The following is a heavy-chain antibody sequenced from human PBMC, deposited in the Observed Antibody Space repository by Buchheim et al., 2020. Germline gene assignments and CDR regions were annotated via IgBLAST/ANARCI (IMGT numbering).Heavy chain of an antibody. V-gene: IGHV3-11*06. Sequence: QVQLVESGGGLVKPGGSLRLSCAASGFTFSDYYMCWIRHAPGKGLEWVSYISSSSSYTNYADSVKGRFTLSRENPQNSLYLQMNSLRAEDTAVYYCARVVVIRLRDWYFDLWGRGTL. D-gene: IGHD3-22*01. CDR2: ISSSSSYT. CDR3: ARVVVIRLRDWYFDL. CDR1: GFTFSDYY. J-gene: IGHJ2*01.